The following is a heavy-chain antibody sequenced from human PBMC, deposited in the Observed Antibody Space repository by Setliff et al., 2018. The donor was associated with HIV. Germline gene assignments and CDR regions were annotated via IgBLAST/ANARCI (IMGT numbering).Heavy chain of an antibody. V-gene: IGHV4-39*01. D-gene: IGHD5-18*01. CDR1: GGSITGSPYY. Sequence: ASETLSLTCTVSGGSITGSPYYWGWIRRPPMKGLEWVASIHYTGSAYYNPSLKSRVTISVDTSKNQFSLKLSSVTAADTAVYYCARHNTGYSYGYDYYYYYMDVWGKGTTVTVSS. CDR3: ARHNTGYSYGYDYYYYYMDV. J-gene: IGHJ6*03. CDR2: IHYTGSA.